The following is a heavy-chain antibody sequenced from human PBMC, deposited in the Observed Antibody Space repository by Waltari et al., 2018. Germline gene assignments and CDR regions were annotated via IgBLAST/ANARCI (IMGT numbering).Heavy chain of an antibody. CDR1: GGSITSTAYY. Sequence: QVQLQESGPGLVKPSETLSLTCTVSGGSITSTAYYWSWVRQPAGKGLEWIGRVYTSGNTNYNPSLQSRITISIDKSRNQFSLKLSSLTAADTAVYYCARVSDGVVGTFDIWGQGAMVTVSS. D-gene: IGHD3-3*01. CDR2: VYTSGNT. J-gene: IGHJ3*02. V-gene: IGHV4-61*02. CDR3: ARVSDGVVGTFDI.